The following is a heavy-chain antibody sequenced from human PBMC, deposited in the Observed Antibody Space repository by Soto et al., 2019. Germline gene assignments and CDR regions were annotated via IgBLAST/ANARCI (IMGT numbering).Heavy chain of an antibody. Sequence: GGSLRLSCAASGFTFSSYWMHWVRQAPGKGLVWVSGINGDGKTATYADSVKGRFIISRDNAKSMLYLQMNSLTAEDTAVYYCARPRYDGSGTPFDHWGQGTLVTVSS. D-gene: IGHD3-22*01. CDR3: ARPRYDGSGTPFDH. CDR1: GFTFSSYW. V-gene: IGHV3-74*01. CDR2: INGDGKTA. J-gene: IGHJ4*02.